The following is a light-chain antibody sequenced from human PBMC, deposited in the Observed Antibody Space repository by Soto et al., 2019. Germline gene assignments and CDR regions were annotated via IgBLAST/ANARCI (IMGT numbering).Light chain of an antibody. J-gene: IGKJ5*01. CDR2: LTS. V-gene: IGKV3-20*01. Sequence: EIVLTQSPATLSSFPGDRVTLSCRASQAVNTRLAWYQHKPGQAPRLLIYLTSNRAAGIPARFSGSGSGTEFTLTISGLEPEDFAVYYCQQYGSSLITFGQGTRLEIK. CDR1: QAVNTR. CDR3: QQYGSSLIT.